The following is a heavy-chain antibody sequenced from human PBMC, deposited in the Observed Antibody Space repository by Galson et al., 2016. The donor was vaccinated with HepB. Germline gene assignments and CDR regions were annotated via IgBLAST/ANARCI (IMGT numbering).Heavy chain of an antibody. V-gene: IGHV3-23*01. Sequence: SLRLSCAASGFTFSSYAMSWVRQAPGKGLEWVSGISGRGGSTYYADSVEGRFTISRDNSKNTLYLQVKSLRAEDTAVYYCAKSLLGVTLVSYYYGMDVWGQGTTVTVSS. CDR2: ISGRGGST. D-gene: IGHD2-21*02. CDR3: AKSLLGVTLVSYYYGMDV. J-gene: IGHJ6*02. CDR1: GFTFSSYA.